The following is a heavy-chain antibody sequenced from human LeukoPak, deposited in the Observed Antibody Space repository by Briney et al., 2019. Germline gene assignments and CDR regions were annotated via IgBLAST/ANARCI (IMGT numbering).Heavy chain of an antibody. CDR2: SSNGGST. V-gene: IGHV3-64*01. CDR3: ARDTAYAFDI. D-gene: IGHD5-18*01. J-gene: IGHJ3*02. Sequence: GSLRLSCAASGSPSVAMLCTGSARLQGRDWNMFQLSSNGGSTYYANSVKGRFTISRDNSKNTLYLQMGSLRAEDMAVYYCARDTAYAFDIWGQGTMVTVSS. CDR1: GSPSVAML.